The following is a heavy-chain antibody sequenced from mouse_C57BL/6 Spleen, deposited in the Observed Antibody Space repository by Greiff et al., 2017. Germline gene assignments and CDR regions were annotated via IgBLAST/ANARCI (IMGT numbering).Heavy chain of an antibody. CDR3: ASVGYGSSNAMDY. D-gene: IGHD1-1*01. J-gene: IGHJ4*01. Sequence: EVQLQQSGPELVKPGASVKISCKASGYTFTDYYMNWVKQSHGKSLEWIGDINPNNGGTSYNQKFKGKATLTVDKSSSTAYMELRSLTSEDSAVYYCASVGYGSSNAMDYWGQGTSVTVSS. CDR1: GYTFTDYY. V-gene: IGHV1-26*01. CDR2: INPNNGGT.